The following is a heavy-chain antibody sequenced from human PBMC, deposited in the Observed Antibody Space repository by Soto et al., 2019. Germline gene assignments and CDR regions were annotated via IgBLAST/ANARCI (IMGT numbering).Heavy chain of an antibody. J-gene: IGHJ6*02. CDR2: IYYSGST. CDR3: TRHDSNYDFWSGSPPRYGMDV. CDR1: GGSISSGDYY. D-gene: IGHD3-3*01. V-gene: IGHV4-30-4*01. Sequence: LSETLSLTCTVSGGSISSGDYYWSWIRQPPGKGLEWIGYIYYSGSTHYNPSLKSRVTISVDTSKNQFSLKLSSVTAADTAVYYCTRHDSNYDFWSGSPPRYGMDVWGQGTTVTVSS.